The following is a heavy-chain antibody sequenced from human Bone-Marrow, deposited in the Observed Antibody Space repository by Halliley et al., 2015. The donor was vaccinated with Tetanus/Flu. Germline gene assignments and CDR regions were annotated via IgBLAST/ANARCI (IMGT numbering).Heavy chain of an antibody. CDR2: IYYSGSS. CDR1: GDSLISSTYY. J-gene: IGHJ1*01. Sequence: TLSLTCTVSGDSLISSTYYWGWIRQPPGKGLQWIGSIYYSGSSYYNPSLRSRVTISLDTSKNQFSLPVNSATAADTAVYYCARLRPSFQNWVNLWGLGHLVPVS. CDR3: ARLRPSFQNWVNL. V-gene: IGHV4-39*01. D-gene: IGHD7-27*01.